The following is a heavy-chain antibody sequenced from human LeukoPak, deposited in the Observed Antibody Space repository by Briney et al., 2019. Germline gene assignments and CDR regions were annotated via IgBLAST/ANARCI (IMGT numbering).Heavy chain of an antibody. J-gene: IGHJ3*02. CDR1: GGTFSSYA. CDR3: ARRVVSLDAFDI. D-gene: IGHD2-15*01. CDR2: VRGFNGRT. V-gene: IGHV1-18*01. Sequence: ASVKVSCKASGGTFSSYAISWVRQAPGQGLEWMGWVRGFNGRTNYAQNIQGRVTMTTDTSTSTAYMELRSLRSDGTAVYYCARRVVSLDAFDIWGQGTMVAVSS.